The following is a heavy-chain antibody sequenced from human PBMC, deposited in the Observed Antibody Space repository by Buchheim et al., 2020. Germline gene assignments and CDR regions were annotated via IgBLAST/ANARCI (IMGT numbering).Heavy chain of an antibody. CDR2: INHSGST. CDR3: ARDLGVPAASTYYYYGMDV. CDR1: GGSFCGYY. D-gene: IGHD2-2*01. V-gene: IGHV4-34*01. J-gene: IGHJ6*02. Sequence: QVQLQQWGAGLLKPSETLSLTCAVYGGSFCGYYWSWICEPPGKGLEWIGEINHSGSTNYNPSLKSRVTISVDTSKNQFPLKLSSVTAADTAVYYCARDLGVPAASTYYYYGMDVWGQGTT.